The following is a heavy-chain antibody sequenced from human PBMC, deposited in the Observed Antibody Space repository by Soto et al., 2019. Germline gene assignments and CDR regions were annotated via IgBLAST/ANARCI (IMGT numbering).Heavy chain of an antibody. J-gene: IGHJ3*02. Sequence: QVQLVESGGGVVQPGRSLRLSCAASGFTFSSYGMHWVRQAPGKGLEWVAVISYDGSNKYYADSVKGRFTISRDNSKNALILQMNSMRTENRAVYYCAAGWGNFGGDVVDMWGQGTMVTGS. CDR1: GFTFSSYG. CDR3: AAGWGNFGGDVVDM. D-gene: IGHD2-8*02. V-gene: IGHV3-30*03. CDR2: ISYDGSNK.